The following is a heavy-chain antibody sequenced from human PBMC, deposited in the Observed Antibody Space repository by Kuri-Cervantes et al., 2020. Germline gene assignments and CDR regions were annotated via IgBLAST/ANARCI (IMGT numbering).Heavy chain of an antibody. V-gene: IGHV3-48*02. CDR1: GFTFSSYS. D-gene: IGHD2-2*01. CDR3: ARDRGYCSSTSCPYYYYYYMDV. J-gene: IGHJ6*03. Sequence: GESLKISCAASGFTFSSYSMNWVRQAPGKGLEWVSYISSSSSTIYYADSVKGRFTISRDNAKNSLYLQMNSLRDEDTAVYYCARDRGYCSSTSCPYYYYYYMDVWGKGTTVTVSS. CDR2: ISSSSSTI.